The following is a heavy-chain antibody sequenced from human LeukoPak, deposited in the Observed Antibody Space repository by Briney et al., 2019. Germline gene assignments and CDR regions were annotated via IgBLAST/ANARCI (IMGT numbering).Heavy chain of an antibody. J-gene: IGHJ4*02. CDR1: GFTFKTYA. Sequence: GGSLRLSCAASGFTFKTYAMSWVRQAPGKGREWVSTISDSGGSTYYADSVKGRFTISRDNSKNTLYLQMNSLRAEDPALYYCASRPASSSDWYIAFDYWSQGTLVTVSS. V-gene: IGHV3-23*01. CDR3: ASRPASSSDWYIAFDY. CDR2: ISDSGGST. D-gene: IGHD6-13*01.